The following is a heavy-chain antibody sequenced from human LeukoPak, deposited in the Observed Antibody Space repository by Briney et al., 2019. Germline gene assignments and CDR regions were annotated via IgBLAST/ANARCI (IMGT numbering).Heavy chain of an antibody. CDR2: IYHSGNT. D-gene: IGHD3-16*01. V-gene: IGHV4-4*02. J-gene: IGHJ4*02. CDR1: GGSFSSTNW. Sequence: SGTLSLTCAVSGGSFSSTNWWSWVRQPPGKGLEWIGEIYHSGNTKYNPSLKSRVTISLDKSKNQFSLKLTSVTAADTAMYYCASRIDWGSYPADYWGQGTLVTVSS. CDR3: ASRIDWGSYPADY.